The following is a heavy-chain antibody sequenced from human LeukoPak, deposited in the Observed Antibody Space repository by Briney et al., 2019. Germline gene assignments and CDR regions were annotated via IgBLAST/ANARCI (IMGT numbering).Heavy chain of an antibody. J-gene: IGHJ5*02. V-gene: IGHV4-38-2*02. Sequence: SETLSLTCTVSGYSISSGYYWGWIRQPPGKGLEWIGSIYHSGSTYYNPSLKSRVTISVDTSKNQFSLKLSSVTAADTAVYYCARDHWVIVGATAFGNWFDPWGQGTLVTVSS. CDR2: IYHSGST. CDR1: GYSISSGYY. CDR3: ARDHWVIVGATAFGNWFDP. D-gene: IGHD1-26*01.